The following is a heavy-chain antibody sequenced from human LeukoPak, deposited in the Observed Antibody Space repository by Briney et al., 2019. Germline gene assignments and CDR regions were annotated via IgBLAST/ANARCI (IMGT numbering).Heavy chain of an antibody. CDR2: IPNDGNSK. CDR1: GFTLSENN. D-gene: IGHD2-2*01. V-gene: IGHV3-30-3*01. Sequence: QAGMSLRLSCAASGFTLSENNVHWVRQAPGKGLEWVALIPNDGNSKDYADSVKGRFTLSGDNSKTTVYLQMNSLRAEDTAVYYCARDFRVVPAATKREPEDDYWGQGTLVTVSS. J-gene: IGHJ4*02. CDR3: ARDFRVVPAATKREPEDDY.